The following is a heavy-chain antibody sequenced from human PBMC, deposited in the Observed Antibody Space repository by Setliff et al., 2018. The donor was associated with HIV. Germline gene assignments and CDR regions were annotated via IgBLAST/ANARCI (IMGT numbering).Heavy chain of an antibody. CDR2: IYTTGGT. CDR3: ARSNPGITAGLLAY. Sequence: SETLSLTCNISGVSIPTNYWNWIRQPAGQGLEWIGRIYTTGGTNYNPALKSRVTMSIDTSKNQISLKLNSVTAADTATHYCARSNPGITAGLLAYWGPGTLVTVSS. D-gene: IGHD6-13*01. V-gene: IGHV4-4*07. CDR1: GVSIPTNY. J-gene: IGHJ4*02.